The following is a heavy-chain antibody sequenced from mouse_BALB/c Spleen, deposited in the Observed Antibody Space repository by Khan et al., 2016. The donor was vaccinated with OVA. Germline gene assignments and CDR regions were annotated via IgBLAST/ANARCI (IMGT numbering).Heavy chain of an antibody. Sequence: EVELVESGGGLVKPGGSLKLSCAASGFTFSSYAMSWVRQTPEKRLEWVASMSSGGSTYYQDSVKGRFTITRDNARNILYLQMSSLRTEDTAMYYSAGVYGSSVVDYWGQGTTLTVSS. CDR3: AGVYGSSVVDY. D-gene: IGHD1-1*01. V-gene: IGHV5-6-5*01. CDR1: GFTFSSYA. CDR2: MSSGGST. J-gene: IGHJ2*01.